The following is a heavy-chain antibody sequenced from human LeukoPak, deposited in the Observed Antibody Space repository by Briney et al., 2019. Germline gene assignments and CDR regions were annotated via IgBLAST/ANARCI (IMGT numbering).Heavy chain of an antibody. CDR1: GYSISSGYY. J-gene: IGHJ4*02. D-gene: IGHD6-13*01. V-gene: IGHV4-38-2*01. Sequence: SETLSLTCAVSGYSISSGYYWGWIRQPPGKGREWIGSIYHSGSTYYNPSLKSRVIISVDTSKNQFSLKLSSVTAADTAVYYCARPNSSSWYYFDYWGQGTLVTVSS. CDR2: IYHSGST. CDR3: ARPNSSSWYYFDY.